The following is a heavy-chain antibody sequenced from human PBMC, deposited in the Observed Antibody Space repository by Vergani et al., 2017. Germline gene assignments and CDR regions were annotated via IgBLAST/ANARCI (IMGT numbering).Heavy chain of an antibody. J-gene: IGHJ4*01. CDR3: VKEKIDLGSYFFDS. Sequence: EVQLSESGGDLVQPGGSLRLSCEASGFTFSTYAMTWVRQAPGKGLEWVSTISSDGGSTYYADSVKGRFTISRDNSKNTLSLQMNSLTAEDTAIYYCVKEKIDLGSYFFDSWGHGILVTVSS. CDR2: ISSDGGST. CDR1: GFTFSTYA. D-gene: IGHD2/OR15-2a*01. V-gene: IGHV3-23*01.